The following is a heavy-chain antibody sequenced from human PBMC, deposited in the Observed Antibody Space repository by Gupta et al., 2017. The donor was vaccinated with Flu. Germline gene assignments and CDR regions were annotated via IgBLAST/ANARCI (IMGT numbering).Heavy chain of an antibody. Sequence: GSYAMSWVRQAPGEGLGWVSAIYKTGDRTYYADSVEGRFTISRDNSRNTLYLQMNSLRAEDTAIYYCVKDTARYFDYWGQGTLVTVSS. CDR1: GSYA. J-gene: IGHJ4*02. D-gene: IGHD1-20*01. CDR3: VKDTARYFDY. CDR2: IYKTGDRT. V-gene: IGHV3-23*01.